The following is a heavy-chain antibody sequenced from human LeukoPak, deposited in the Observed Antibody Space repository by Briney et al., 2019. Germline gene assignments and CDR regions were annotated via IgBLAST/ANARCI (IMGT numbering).Heavy chain of an antibody. Sequence: SVKVSCKASGGTFSSYAISWVRQAPGQGLEWMGGIIPIFGTASYAQKFQGRVTITTDESTSTAYMELSSLRSEDTAVYYCARFGGYSQLYYFDYWGQGTLVTVSS. CDR1: GGTFSSYA. CDR2: IIPIFGTA. V-gene: IGHV1-69*05. J-gene: IGHJ4*02. D-gene: IGHD5-18*01. CDR3: ARFGGYSQLYYFDY.